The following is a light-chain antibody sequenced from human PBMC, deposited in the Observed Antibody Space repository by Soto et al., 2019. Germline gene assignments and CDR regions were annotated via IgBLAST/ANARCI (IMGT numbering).Light chain of an antibody. V-gene: IGLV2-14*01. Sequence: QSALTQPASVSGPPGQSITISCTGTSSDVGGYNYVSWYQQHPGKAPKLMIYDVSNRPSGVSNRFSGSKPGNTASLTISGLQAEDGAEYYCSSYTSSSLHVFGPGTKLTV. CDR1: SSDVGGYNY. CDR3: SSYTSSSLHV. J-gene: IGLJ1*01. CDR2: DVS.